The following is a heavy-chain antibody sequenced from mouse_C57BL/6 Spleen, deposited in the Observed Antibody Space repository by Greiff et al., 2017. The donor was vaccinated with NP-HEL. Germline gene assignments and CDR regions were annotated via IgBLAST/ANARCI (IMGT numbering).Heavy chain of an antibody. CDR3: ARKFNWDLYFDY. CDR1: GFTFSDYG. J-gene: IGHJ2*01. CDR2: ISSGSSTI. D-gene: IGHD4-1*01. Sequence: EVKLMESGGGLVKPGGSLKLSCAASGFTFSDYGMHWVRQAPEKGLEWVAYISSGSSTIYYADTVKGRFTISRDNAKNTLFLQMTSLRSEDTAMYYCARKFNWDLYFDYWGQGTTLTVSS. V-gene: IGHV5-17*01.